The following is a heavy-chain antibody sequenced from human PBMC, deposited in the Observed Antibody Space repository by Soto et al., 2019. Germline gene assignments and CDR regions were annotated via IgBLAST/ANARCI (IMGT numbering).Heavy chain of an antibody. CDR3: VSDPDGDLDFDY. CDR2: IHMTNNDI. J-gene: IGHJ4*02. D-gene: IGHD4-17*01. Sequence: EVQLVESGGELVQPGGSLRLSCAASGFNFPTYAMNWVRQAPGKGLEWLSFIHMTNNDIFYADSVRGRFTISRDNAKDSLYLQMNSRRVEDTAVYYCVSDPDGDLDFDYWGQGTLVTVSS. CDR1: GFNFPTYA. V-gene: IGHV3-48*01.